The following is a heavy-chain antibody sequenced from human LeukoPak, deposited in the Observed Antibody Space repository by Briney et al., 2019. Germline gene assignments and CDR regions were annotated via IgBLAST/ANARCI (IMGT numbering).Heavy chain of an antibody. CDR1: GGSISSHY. J-gene: IGHJ5*02. CDR3: ARDGRYDPYCGGDCYGGNWFDP. D-gene: IGHD2-21*02. V-gene: IGHV4-59*11. Sequence: SETLSLTCTVSGGSISSHYWSWIRQPPGKGLEWIGYIYYSGSTNYNPSLKSRVTVSVDTSKNQFSLKLSSVTAADTAVYYCARDGRYDPYCGGDCYGGNWFDPWGQGTLVTVSS. CDR2: IYYSGST.